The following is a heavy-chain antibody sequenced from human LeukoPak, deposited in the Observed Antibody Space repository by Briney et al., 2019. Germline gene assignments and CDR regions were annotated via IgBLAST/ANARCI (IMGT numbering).Heavy chain of an antibody. CDR1: GFTFSSYS. D-gene: IGHD3-3*01. V-gene: IGHV3-48*04. CDR2: ISSSSSTI. CDR3: AKDWSKYDYYGMDV. J-gene: IGHJ6*02. Sequence: GGSLRLSCAASGFTFSSYSMNWVRQAPGKGLEWVSYISSSSSTIYYADSVKGRFTISRDNAKNSLYLQMNSLRAEDTAVYYCAKDWSKYDYYGMDVWGQGTTVIVSS.